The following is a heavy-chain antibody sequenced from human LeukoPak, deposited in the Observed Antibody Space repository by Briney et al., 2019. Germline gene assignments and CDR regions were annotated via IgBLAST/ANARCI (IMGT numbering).Heavy chain of an antibody. J-gene: IGHJ4*02. CDR3: ARDSIRVRGATDY. D-gene: IGHD3-10*01. V-gene: IGHV1-2*02. CDR1: GYTFIGYY. Sequence: ASVKVSCKASGYTFIGYYVHWVRQAPGQGLEWMGWINPKSGDTKYAQNFQGRVTMTSDMSFSTAYMELRRLRSDDTAVYYCARDSIRVRGATDYWGQGTLVTVSS. CDR2: INPKSGDT.